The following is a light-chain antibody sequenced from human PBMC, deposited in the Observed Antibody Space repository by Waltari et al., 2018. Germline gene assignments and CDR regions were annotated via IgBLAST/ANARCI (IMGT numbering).Light chain of an antibody. CDR1: QRISSY. V-gene: IGKV1-39*01. J-gene: IGKJ1*01. CDR3: QQTYRTPRT. CDR2: GAT. Sequence: DIQMTQSPSSLPASVGDRVTISCRASQRISSYLNWYQQKPGKAPRLLIYGATSLQSGVPSRFSGSGSGTDFTLTISSLQPEDFATYYCQQTYRTPRTFGQGTTVDI.